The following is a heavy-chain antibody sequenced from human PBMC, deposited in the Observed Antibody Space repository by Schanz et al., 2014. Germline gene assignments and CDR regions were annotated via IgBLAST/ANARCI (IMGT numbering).Heavy chain of an antibody. J-gene: IGHJ4*02. CDR1: GFTFSNCD. Sequence: EVHLEESGGGLVQPGGSQRLSCAVSGFTFSNCDMTWVRQAPGKGLEWVAILDGRGITTFYADSVKGRFTMSRDNAKNTVYLQMNSLRDDDTDVYYCAKRFHCSGSHPFDYWGQGTLVTVSS. D-gene: IGHD3-10*02. V-gene: IGHV3-23*04. CDR2: LDGRGITT. CDR3: AKRFHCSGSHPFDY.